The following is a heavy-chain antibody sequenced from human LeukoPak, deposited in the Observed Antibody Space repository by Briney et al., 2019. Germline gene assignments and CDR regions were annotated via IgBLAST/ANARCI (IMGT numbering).Heavy chain of an antibody. CDR2: MYPGDSDT. CDR3: ARLPTREFDY. V-gene: IGHV5-51*01. Sequence: GESLKISCKGSGYSFTSYWIGWVRQMPGKGLECMGIMYPGDSDTRYSPSFQGQVTISADKSISTAYLQWSGLKATDAAMYYCARLPTREFDYWGQGTLVTVSS. J-gene: IGHJ4*02. CDR1: GYSFTSYW. D-gene: IGHD2-2*01.